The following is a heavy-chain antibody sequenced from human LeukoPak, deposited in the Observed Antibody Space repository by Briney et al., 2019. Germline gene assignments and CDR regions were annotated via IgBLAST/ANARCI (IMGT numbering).Heavy chain of an antibody. Sequence: SETLSLTCTVSGGSISSGGYYWSWIRQHPGKGLEWIGYIYYSGSTYYNPSLKSRVTISVDTSKSQFSLKLSSVTAADTAVYYCARDRNVRPTKYYYGSGTTSGMDVWGKGTTVTVSS. J-gene: IGHJ6*04. V-gene: IGHV4-31*03. CDR2: IYYSGST. D-gene: IGHD3-10*01. CDR3: ARDRNVRPTKYYYGSGTTSGMDV. CDR1: GGSISSGGYY.